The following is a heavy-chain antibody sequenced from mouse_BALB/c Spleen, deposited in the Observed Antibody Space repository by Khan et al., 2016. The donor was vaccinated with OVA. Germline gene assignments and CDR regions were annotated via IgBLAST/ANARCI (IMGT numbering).Heavy chain of an antibody. CDR1: GYTFTSYT. V-gene: IGHV1-4*01. J-gene: IGHJ3*01. Sequence: QVQLKESGAELARPGASVKMSCKASGYTFTSYTIHWIKKRPGQGLEWIGYINPSNGYTNYNQKFKDKATLTTDKSSNTAYLQLSSLTSDDYAVHNCVRDGADHRNDGWFAYWGKGTLVTVSA. CDR2: INPSNGYT. CDR3: VRDGADHRNDGWFAY. D-gene: IGHD2-14*01.